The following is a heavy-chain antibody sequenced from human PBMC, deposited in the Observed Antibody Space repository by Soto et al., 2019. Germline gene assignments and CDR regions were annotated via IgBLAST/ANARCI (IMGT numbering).Heavy chain of an antibody. CDR2: INPNSGGT. CDR1: GYTFTGYY. CDR3: ARGGRREGVVVPAAIDNWFDP. D-gene: IGHD2-2*01. J-gene: IGHJ5*02. Sequence: ASVKVSCKASGYTFTGYYMHWVRQAPGQGLEWMGWINPNSGGTNYAQKFQGWVTMTRDTSISTAYMELSRLRSDDTAVYYCARGGRREGVVVPAAIDNWFDPWGQGTLVTVSS. V-gene: IGHV1-2*04.